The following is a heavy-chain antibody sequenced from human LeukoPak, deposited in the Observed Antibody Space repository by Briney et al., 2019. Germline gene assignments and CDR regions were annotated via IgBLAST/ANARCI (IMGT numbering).Heavy chain of an antibody. CDR2: IYYSGST. V-gene: IGHV4-39*01. D-gene: IGHD6-13*01. CDR3: ARQGSSSWSRPNWFDP. CDR1: GGSISSSSYY. Sequence: SETLSLTCTVSGGSISSSSYYWGWIRQPPGKGLEWIGSIYYSGSTYYNPSLKSRVTISVDTSKNQFSLKLSSVTAADTAVYYCARQGSSSWSRPNWFDPWGQGTLVTVPS. J-gene: IGHJ5*02.